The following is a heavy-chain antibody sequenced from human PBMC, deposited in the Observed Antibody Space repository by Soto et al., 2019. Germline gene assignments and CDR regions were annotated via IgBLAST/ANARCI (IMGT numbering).Heavy chain of an antibody. D-gene: IGHD3-10*01. CDR2: VSGSGGTT. J-gene: IGHJ4*02. CDR1: GFTFTNYA. CDR3: AKRGVDTFGLSY. V-gene: IGHV3-23*01. Sequence: EVQLLESGGGLVQPGGSLRLSCAASGFTFTNYAMSWVRQAPGKGLEWVAAVSGSGGTTYYADSVRGRFTISRDNSKNTLYLQMNSLRVEDTAMYYCAKRGVDTFGLSYWGQGTLVTVSS.